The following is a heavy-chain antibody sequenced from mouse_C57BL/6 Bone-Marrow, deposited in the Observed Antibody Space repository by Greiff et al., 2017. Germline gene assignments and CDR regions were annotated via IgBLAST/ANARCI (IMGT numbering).Heavy chain of an antibody. CDR2: IYPGSGST. Sequence: QVQLQQPGAELVKPGASVKMSCKASGYTFTSYWITWVKQRPGQGLEWIGDIYPGSGSTNYNEKFKSKATLTVDTSSSTAYMQLSSLTSEDSAVYYCARDLYYDGSLDYWGQGTTLTVSS. D-gene: IGHD1-1*01. J-gene: IGHJ2*01. CDR1: GYTFTSYW. CDR3: ARDLYYDGSLDY. V-gene: IGHV1-55*01.